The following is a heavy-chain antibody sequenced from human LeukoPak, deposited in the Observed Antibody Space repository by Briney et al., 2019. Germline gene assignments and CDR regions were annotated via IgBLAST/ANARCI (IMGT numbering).Heavy chain of an antibody. CDR3: AKLPSPPSEQYLDY. V-gene: IGHV3-9*01. D-gene: IGHD4-11*01. J-gene: IGHJ4*02. CDR1: GFTFDDYA. Sequence: GRSLRLSCAASGFTFDDYAMHWVRQAPGKGLEWVSDISWNSGSIGYADSVKGRFTISRDNAKNSLYLQMNSLRAEDTALYYCAKLPSPPSEQYLDYWGQGTLVTVSS. CDR2: ISWNSGSI.